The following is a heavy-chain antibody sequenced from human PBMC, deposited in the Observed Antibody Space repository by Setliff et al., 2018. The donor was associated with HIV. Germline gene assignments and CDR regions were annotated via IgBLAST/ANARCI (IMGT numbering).Heavy chain of an antibody. V-gene: IGHV3-20*04. CDR2: LNWNGGST. CDR3: ATDCAVVGGTGSLDS. D-gene: IGHD1-26*01. CDR1: GFTFDDYG. J-gene: IGHJ4*02. Sequence: GGSLRLSCAASGFTFDDYGMSWVRQAPGKGLEWVSGLNWNGGSTGYADSVKGRFTISRDNAKNSLYLQMNSLRVEDTAVYYCATDCAVVGGTGSLDSWGQGTLVTVSS.